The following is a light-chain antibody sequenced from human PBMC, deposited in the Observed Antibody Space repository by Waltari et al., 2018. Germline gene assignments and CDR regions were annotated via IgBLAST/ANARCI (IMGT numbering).Light chain of an antibody. Sequence: EIVLTQSPGTLALSPGERATLSCRASQSVGRALAWYQQKPGQAPRLLIYDASSRATGIPDRFSGSGSGTDFSLTISRVDPEDFAVYYCQMYVRLPVTFGQGTKVEVK. CDR1: QSVGRA. V-gene: IGKV3-20*01. CDR3: QMYVRLPVT. J-gene: IGKJ1*01. CDR2: DAS.